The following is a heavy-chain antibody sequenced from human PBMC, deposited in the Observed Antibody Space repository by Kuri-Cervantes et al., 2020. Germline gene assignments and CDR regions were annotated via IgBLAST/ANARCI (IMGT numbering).Heavy chain of an antibody. V-gene: IGHV3-9*01. CDR2: ISWNSGSI. Sequence: SLRLSCAASGFTFDDYAMHWVRQAPGKGLEWVSGISWNSGSIGYADSVKGRFTISRDNAKNSLYLQMNSLRAEDTALYYCAKEGYSSGWSRGGFDYWGQGTLVTVSS. CDR1: GFTFDDYA. D-gene: IGHD6-19*01. CDR3: AKEGYSSGWSRGGFDY. J-gene: IGHJ4*02.